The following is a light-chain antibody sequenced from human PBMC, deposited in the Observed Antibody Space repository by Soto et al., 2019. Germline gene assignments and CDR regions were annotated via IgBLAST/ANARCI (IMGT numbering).Light chain of an antibody. CDR1: QGVGSN. Sequence: XXVTQSPATLSVSPGESVTLSCRTSQGVGSNLAWYQQRPGQAPRLLIYDASTRATGIPDRFSGSGSGTEFTLTISSLQSEDFAVYYCQQFNIWPHMLSFGGGTKLEMK. V-gene: IGKV3-15*01. J-gene: IGKJ4*01. CDR3: QQFNIWPHMLS. CDR2: DAS.